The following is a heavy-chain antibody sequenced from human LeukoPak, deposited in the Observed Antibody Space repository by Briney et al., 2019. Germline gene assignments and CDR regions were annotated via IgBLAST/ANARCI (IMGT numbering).Heavy chain of an antibody. Sequence: GGSLRLSCAASGFTFSSYAMSWVRQAPGKGLEWVSAISGSGGSTYYADSVKGRFTISRDNSKNTLYLQMNSLRAEDTAVCYCAKLYSSGWYFDYWGQGTLVTVSS. CDR1: GFTFSSYA. CDR2: ISGSGGST. D-gene: IGHD6-19*01. J-gene: IGHJ4*02. V-gene: IGHV3-23*01. CDR3: AKLYSSGWYFDY.